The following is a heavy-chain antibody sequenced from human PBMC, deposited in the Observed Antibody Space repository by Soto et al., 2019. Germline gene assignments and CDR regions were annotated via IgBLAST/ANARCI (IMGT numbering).Heavy chain of an antibody. V-gene: IGHV1-69*02. D-gene: IGHD3-9*01. CDR3: AKGDDILTGYSHDWYGMDV. CDR1: GGTFSSYT. Sequence: SVKVSCKASGGTFSSYTISWVRQAPGQGLEWMGRIIPILGIANYAQKFQGRVTITADKSTSTAYMELSSLRSEDTAVYYCAKGDDILTGYSHDWYGMDVWGQGATVTVSS. J-gene: IGHJ6*02. CDR2: IIPILGIA.